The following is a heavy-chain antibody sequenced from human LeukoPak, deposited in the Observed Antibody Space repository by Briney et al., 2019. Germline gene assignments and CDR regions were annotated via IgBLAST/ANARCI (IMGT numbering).Heavy chain of an antibody. J-gene: IGHJ6*02. CDR3: AKELSQTNYYYYYGMDV. CDR2: ISGDGGST. Sequence: GGSLRLSCAASGFTFDDYAMHWVRQAPGKGLEWVSLISGDGGSTYYADSVKGRFTISRDNSKNSLYLQMNSLRTEDTALYSCAKELSQTNYYYYYGMDVWGQGTTVTVSS. V-gene: IGHV3-43*02. CDR1: GFTFDDYA. D-gene: IGHD1/OR15-1a*01.